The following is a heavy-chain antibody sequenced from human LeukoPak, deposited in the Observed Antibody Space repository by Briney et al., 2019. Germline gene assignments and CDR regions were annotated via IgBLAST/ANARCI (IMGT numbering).Heavy chain of an antibody. V-gene: IGHV3-7*01. Sequence: GGSLRLSCAASGFTFSSYWMSWVRQAPGKGLEWVANIKQDGSEKYYVDSVKGRFTISRDNAKNSLYLQMNSLRAEDTAVYYCARESGSSIAAAGANAFDIWGQGTMVTVSS. J-gene: IGHJ3*02. CDR1: GFTFSSYW. D-gene: IGHD6-13*01. CDR2: IKQDGSEK. CDR3: ARESGSSIAAAGANAFDI.